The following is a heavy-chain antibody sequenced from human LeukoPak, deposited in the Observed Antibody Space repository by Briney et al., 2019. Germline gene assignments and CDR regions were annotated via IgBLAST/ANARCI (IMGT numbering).Heavy chain of an antibody. Sequence: GGSLRLSCAASGFTFSSYEMNWVRQAPGKGLEWVSYISSSGNTIYYADSVKGRFTISRDNAKNSLYLQMNSLRAEDTAVYYCARERSDYGDYRDIDYWGQGTLVTVSS. V-gene: IGHV3-48*03. CDR1: GFTFSSYE. CDR3: ARERSDYGDYRDIDY. D-gene: IGHD4-17*01. J-gene: IGHJ4*02. CDR2: ISSSGNTI.